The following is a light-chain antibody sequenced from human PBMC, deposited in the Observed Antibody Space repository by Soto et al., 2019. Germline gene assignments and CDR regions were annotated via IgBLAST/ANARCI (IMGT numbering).Light chain of an antibody. J-gene: IGKJ1*01. Sequence: EIVLTQSPATLSLSPGETATLSCRASQSVSGYIGWYQQKPGQAPRLLIYGASSRATGIPDRFSVSGSGTDFTLTISRLEHEDFAVYDCQQYGSSTRTFGQGTKVDIK. CDR3: QQYGSSTRT. V-gene: IGKV3-20*01. CDR2: GAS. CDR1: QSVSGY.